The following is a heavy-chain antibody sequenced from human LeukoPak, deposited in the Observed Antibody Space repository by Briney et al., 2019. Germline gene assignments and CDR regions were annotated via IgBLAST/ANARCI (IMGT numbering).Heavy chain of an antibody. D-gene: IGHD2-15*01. J-gene: IGHJ4*02. CDR2: ISGYNGDT. CDR3: AKDIHPGLGSGASCCFDY. Sequence: GASVKVSCKASGYTFTSYGISWVRQAPGQGLEWMGWISGYNGDTNYEQNIQGRVTMTADTSTSTAYMELRNLRYDDTAVYYCAKDIHPGLGSGASCCFDYWGQGTLVTVSS. V-gene: IGHV1-18*01. CDR1: GYTFTSYG.